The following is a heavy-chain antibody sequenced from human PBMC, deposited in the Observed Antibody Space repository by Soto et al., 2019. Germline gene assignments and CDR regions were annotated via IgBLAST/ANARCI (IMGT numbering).Heavy chain of an antibody. CDR2: IYYSGST. J-gene: IGHJ3*02. D-gene: IGHD3-10*01. Sequence: PSETLSLTCTVSGGSISSSSYYWGWIRQPPGKGLEWIGSIYYSGSTYYNPSLKSRVTISVDTSRNQFSLKLSSVTAADTAVYYCASAYYYGSGSPASAFDIWGQGTMVTVSS. CDR1: GGSISSSSYY. V-gene: IGHV4-39*07. CDR3: ASAYYYGSGSPASAFDI.